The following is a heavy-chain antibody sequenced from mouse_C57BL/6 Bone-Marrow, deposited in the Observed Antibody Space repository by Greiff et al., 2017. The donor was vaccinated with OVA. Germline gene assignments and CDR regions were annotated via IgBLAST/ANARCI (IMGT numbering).Heavy chain of an antibody. Sequence: EVMLVESGGGLVQPGGSLSLSCAASGFTFTDYYMSWVRQPPGKALEWLGFIRNKANGYTTEYSASVKGRFTISRDNSQSILYLQMNALRAEDSATYYCARITAVVEDDWGQGTTLTVSS. V-gene: IGHV7-3*01. D-gene: IGHD1-1*01. CDR3: ARITAVVEDD. J-gene: IGHJ2*01. CDR2: IRNKANGYTT. CDR1: GFTFTDYY.